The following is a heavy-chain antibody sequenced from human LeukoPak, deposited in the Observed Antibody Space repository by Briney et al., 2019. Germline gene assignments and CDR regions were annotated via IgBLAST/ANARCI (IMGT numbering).Heavy chain of an antibody. D-gene: IGHD2-8*01. CDR3: ARDGLYCTNGVCSSDI. J-gene: IGHJ3*02. CDR2: MNPNSGNT. V-gene: IGHV1-8*01. Sequence: ASVKVSCKASGYTFTSYDINWVRQATGQGLEWMGWMNPNSGNTGYAQKFQGRVTMTRNTSISTAYMELSSLRSADTAVYYCARDGLYCTNGVCSSDIWGQGTLVTVSS. CDR1: GYTFTSYD.